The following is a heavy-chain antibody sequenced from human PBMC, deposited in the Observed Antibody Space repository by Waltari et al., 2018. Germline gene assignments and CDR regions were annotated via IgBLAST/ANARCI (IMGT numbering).Heavy chain of an antibody. J-gene: IGHJ3*02. V-gene: IGHV3-48*03. CDR1: GFTFSSYE. Sequence: EVQLVESGGGLVQPGGSLRLSCAASGFTFSSYEMNWVRQAPGKWLEWVSYISSIGSTIYYADSVKGRFTISRDNAKNSLYLQMNSLRAEDMAVYYCARGFTGGDAFDIWSQGTMVTVSS. CDR2: ISSIGSTI. CDR3: ARGFTGGDAFDI. D-gene: IGHD3-16*01.